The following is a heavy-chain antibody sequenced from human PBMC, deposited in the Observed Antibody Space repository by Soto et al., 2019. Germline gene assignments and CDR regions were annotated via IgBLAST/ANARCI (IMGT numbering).Heavy chain of an antibody. V-gene: IGHV4-30-4*01. CDR2: IYYSGST. Sequence: SETLSLTCTVSGGSISSGDYYWSWIRQPPGKGLEWIGYIYYSGSTYYNPSLKGRVTISVDTSKNQFSLKLSSVTAADTAVYYCARATDYYDSSGYYYRSFDYWGQGTLVTVSS. CDR1: GGSISSGDYY. D-gene: IGHD3-22*01. J-gene: IGHJ4*02. CDR3: ARATDYYDSSGYYYRSFDY.